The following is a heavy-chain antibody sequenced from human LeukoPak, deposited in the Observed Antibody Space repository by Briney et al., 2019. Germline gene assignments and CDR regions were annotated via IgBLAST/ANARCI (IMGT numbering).Heavy chain of an antibody. CDR1: GFTFSSYG. V-gene: IGHV3-30*02. Sequence: GGSLRLSCAASGFTFSSYGMHWVRQAPGKVLEWVAYIRFDGDDEHYLDSVKGRFSISRDNPRNTLYLQVNGLRPEDTAVYYCTGGGGYCSGGRCYGHYSMDVWGQGTTVTVSS. J-gene: IGHJ6*02. CDR3: TGGGGYCSGGRCYGHYSMDV. CDR2: IRFDGDDE. D-gene: IGHD2-15*01.